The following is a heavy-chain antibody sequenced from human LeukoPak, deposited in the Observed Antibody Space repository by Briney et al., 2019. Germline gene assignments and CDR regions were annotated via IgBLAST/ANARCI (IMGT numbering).Heavy chain of an antibody. V-gene: IGHV5-51*01. J-gene: IGHJ4*02. CDR3: ARRGWNTELFDY. CDR1: GYRFTTYW. Sequence: GASLQISCKGSGYRFTTYWVGWVRQLPGKGLEWMGTIYPCDSDTSYSPSFQGQVTISADKSINTAYLQWGSLKASDTAMYYCARRGWNTELFDYWGQGTLVTVS. CDR2: IYPCDSDT. D-gene: IGHD1-1*01.